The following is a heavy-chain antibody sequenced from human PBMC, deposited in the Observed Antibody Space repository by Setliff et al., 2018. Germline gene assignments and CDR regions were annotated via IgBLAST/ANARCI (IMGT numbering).Heavy chain of an antibody. D-gene: IGHD1-26*01. J-gene: IGHJ6*03. CDR3: ARAGASIVGEVYYYMDV. CDR1: RGSINSHY. V-gene: IGHV4-4*07. Sequence: PSETLSLTCTVSRGSINSHYWSWIRQPAGKGLEWIGRIYSSGSTNYNPSVRTRVTMSVDTSKNQFSLRLSSVTAADTAVYYCARAGASIVGEVYYYMDVWGKGTTVTVSS. CDR2: IYSSGST.